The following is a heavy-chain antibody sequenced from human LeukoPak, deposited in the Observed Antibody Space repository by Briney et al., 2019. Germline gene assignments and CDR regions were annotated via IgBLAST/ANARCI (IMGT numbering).Heavy chain of an antibody. CDR3: ARLTWITDY. Sequence: SETLSLTCTVAGDSISSSSNWWGWIRQPPGKGLEWIGHIKSSGSPNYNPPLKSRVTISVDTSKNQFSLKVSSVTAADTAVYYCARLTWITDYWGQGILVTVSS. V-gene: IGHV4-39*01. CDR2: IKSSGSP. D-gene: IGHD5-12*01. J-gene: IGHJ4*02. CDR1: GDSISSSSNW.